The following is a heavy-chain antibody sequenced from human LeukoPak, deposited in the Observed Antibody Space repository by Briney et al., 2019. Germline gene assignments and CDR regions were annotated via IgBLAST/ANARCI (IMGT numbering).Heavy chain of an antibody. V-gene: IGHV1-69*04. D-gene: IGHD3-16*01. Sequence: ASVKVSCKASGGTFSSYAISWVRQAPGQGLEWMGRIIPILGIANYAQKFQGRVTITADKSTSTAYMELSSLRSEDTAVYYCARGPTSYSAAPFDYWGQGTLVTVSS. CDR2: IIPILGIA. J-gene: IGHJ4*02. CDR1: GGTFSSYA. CDR3: ARGPTSYSAAPFDY.